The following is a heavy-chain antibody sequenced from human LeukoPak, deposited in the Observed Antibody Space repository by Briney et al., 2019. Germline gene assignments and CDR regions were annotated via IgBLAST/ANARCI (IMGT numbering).Heavy chain of an antibody. Sequence: GGSLRLSCAASGFTFDDYAMHWVRQAPGKGLEWVSGVSWNSGSIDYADSVKGRFTISRDNAKSSLYLQMNSLRAGDTAVYYCARVVAGTFDYWGQGTLVTVSS. D-gene: IGHD6-19*01. CDR3: ARVVAGTFDY. CDR2: VSWNSGSI. CDR1: GFTFDDYA. V-gene: IGHV3-9*01. J-gene: IGHJ4*02.